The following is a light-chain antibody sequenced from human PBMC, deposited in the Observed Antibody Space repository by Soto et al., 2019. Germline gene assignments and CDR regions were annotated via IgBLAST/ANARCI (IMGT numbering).Light chain of an antibody. Sequence: EIVMTQSPATLSVSPGARAPLSCRARPSVTSNIALYQHKPDQAPMLHIYGASTRATRIPARFSGSGSGIEFTLTLSSLQSEDFEFSYCQQYNNWPPITFGQGTRLEIK. CDR3: QQYNNWPPIT. CDR1: PSVTSN. J-gene: IGKJ5*01. V-gene: IGKV3-15*01. CDR2: GAS.